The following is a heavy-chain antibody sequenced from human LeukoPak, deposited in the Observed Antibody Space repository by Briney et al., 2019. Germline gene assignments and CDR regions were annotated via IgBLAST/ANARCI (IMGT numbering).Heavy chain of an antibody. D-gene: IGHD2-21*02. V-gene: IGHV4-59*08. CDR2: IYFSGST. J-gene: IGHJ5*02. Sequence: PSETLSLTCTVSGGSISSFYWSWLYWSWIRQPPGKGLEWIGYIYFSGSTNYNPSLKSRVTISVDTSKNQFSLKLSSVTAADTAVYYCARGRCGGDCFRNDVNWFDPWGQGTLVTVSS. CDR1: GGSISSFYWSWLY. CDR3: ARGRCGGDCFRNDVNWFDP.